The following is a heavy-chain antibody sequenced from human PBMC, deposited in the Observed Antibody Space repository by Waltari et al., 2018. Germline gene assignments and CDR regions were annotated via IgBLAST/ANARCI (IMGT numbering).Heavy chain of an antibody. CDR3: ARLYGSGSYSFDY. D-gene: IGHD3-10*01. Sequence: QLQLQESGPGLVKPSETLSLTCTVSGGSISSSSYYWGWIRQPPGKGLEGIGSIYYSGSTYYNPSLKSRVTISVDTSKNQFSLKLSSVTAADTAVYYCARLYGSGSYSFDYWGQGTLVTVSS. CDR1: GGSISSSSYY. CDR2: IYYSGST. J-gene: IGHJ4*02. V-gene: IGHV4-39*01.